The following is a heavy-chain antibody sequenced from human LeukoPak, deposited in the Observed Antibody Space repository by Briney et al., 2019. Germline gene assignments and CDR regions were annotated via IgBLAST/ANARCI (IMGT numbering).Heavy chain of an antibody. D-gene: IGHD3-10*01. V-gene: IGHV3-30*02. CDR1: GFTFSSYG. CDR3: AAMVRGVIRNWFDP. CDR2: IRDDVSNN. Sequence: PVGSLRLSCAASGFTFSSYGIHWVRQAPSKGVWWGAFIRDDVSNNYYAGSVKGRFTISRDNSKNPLYLQMNSLRAEDTAVYYCAAMVRGVIRNWFDPWGQGTLVTVSS. J-gene: IGHJ5*02.